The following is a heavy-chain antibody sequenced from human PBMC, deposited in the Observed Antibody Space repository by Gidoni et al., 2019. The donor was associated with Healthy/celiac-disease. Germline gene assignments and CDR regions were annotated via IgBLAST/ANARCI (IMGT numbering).Heavy chain of an antibody. CDR1: GASISVVSYS. CDR3: ARVGGGDEAAQGGFWYFDL. J-gene: IGHJ2*01. CDR2: IYTSWST. V-gene: IGHV4-61*02. Sequence: QFLLQESGPGLLKPSQTLSLTCTVSGASISVVSYSWSWIRQPAGKGLEWIGRIYTSWSTNYNPSLKSRVNISVDKSKNQFSRKLSSVTAADTAVYYCARVGGGDEAAQGGFWYFDLWGRGTLVTVSS. D-gene: IGHD6-6*01.